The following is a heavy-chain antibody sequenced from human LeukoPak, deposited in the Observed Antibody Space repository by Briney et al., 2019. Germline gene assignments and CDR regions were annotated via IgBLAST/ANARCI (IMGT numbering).Heavy chain of an antibody. V-gene: IGHV4-59*12. CDR3: ARGPPFGVVVPAGDWFDP. CDR1: GGSISSYY. J-gene: IGHJ5*02. Sequence: SPSETLSLTCTVSGGSISSYYWSWIRQPPGKGLEWIGYIYYSGSTNHNPSLKSRVTISVDTSKNQFSLKLSSVTAADTAVYYCARGPPFGVVVPAGDWFDPWGQGTLVTVSS. D-gene: IGHD2-2*01. CDR2: IYYSGST.